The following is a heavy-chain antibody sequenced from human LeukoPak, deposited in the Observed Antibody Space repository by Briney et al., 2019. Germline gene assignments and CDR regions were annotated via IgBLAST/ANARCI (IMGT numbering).Heavy chain of an antibody. CDR3: AKDIRWELLHAFDI. V-gene: IGHV3-9*03. Sequence: GGSLRLSCAASGFTFDDYAMHWVRQAPGKGLEWVSGISWNSGSIGYADSVKGRFTISRDNAKNSLYLQMNSLRAGDMALYYCAKDIRWELLHAFDIWGQGTMVTVSS. D-gene: IGHD1-26*01. CDR2: ISWNSGSI. CDR1: GFTFDDYA. J-gene: IGHJ3*02.